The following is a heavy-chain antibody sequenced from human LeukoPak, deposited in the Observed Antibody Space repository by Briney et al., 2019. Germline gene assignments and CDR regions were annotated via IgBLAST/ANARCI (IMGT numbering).Heavy chain of an antibody. D-gene: IGHD3-22*01. Sequence: GGSLRLSCAASGFTFSSYAMSWVRQAPGKGLEWVSAISGSGGSTYYADSVKGRFTISRDNSKNTLYLQMNSLRAEDTAVYYCARDVHYDSSGYYYADAFDIWGQGTMVTVSS. CDR2: ISGSGGST. CDR3: ARDVHYDSSGYYYADAFDI. J-gene: IGHJ3*02. CDR1: GFTFSSYA. V-gene: IGHV3-23*01.